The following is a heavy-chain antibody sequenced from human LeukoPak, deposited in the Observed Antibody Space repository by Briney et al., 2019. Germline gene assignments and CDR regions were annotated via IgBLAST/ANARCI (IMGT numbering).Heavy chain of an antibody. V-gene: IGHV4-39*07. Sequence: SETLSLTCTVSGGSITTSSYYWGWIRQPPGKGLEWIGIIYYSGSTYYNPSLRGRVTISVDTSKNQFSLRLSSVTAADTAVYYCARVLMSMVRGVVSVNWFDPWGQGTLVTVSS. CDR1: GGSITTSSYY. CDR3: ARVLMSMVRGVVSVNWFDP. CDR2: IYYSGST. D-gene: IGHD3-10*01. J-gene: IGHJ5*02.